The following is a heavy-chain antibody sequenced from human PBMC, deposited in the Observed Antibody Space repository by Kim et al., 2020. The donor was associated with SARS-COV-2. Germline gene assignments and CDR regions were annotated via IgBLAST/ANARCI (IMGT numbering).Heavy chain of an antibody. J-gene: IGHJ4*02. D-gene: IGHD3-16*02. CDR1: GFTFSSYA. CDR2: ISSNGGST. V-gene: IGHV3-64D*06. CDR3: VKAGRYDYVWGSYPDPLF. Sequence: GGSLRLSCSASGFTFSSYAMHWVRQAPGKGLEYVSAISSNGGSTYYADSVKGRFTISRDNSKNTLYLQMSSLRAEDTAVYYCVKAGRYDYVWGSYPDPLFWGQGTLVTVSS.